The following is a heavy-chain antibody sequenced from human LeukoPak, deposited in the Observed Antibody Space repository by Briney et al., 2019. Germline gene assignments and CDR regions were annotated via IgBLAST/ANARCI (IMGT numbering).Heavy chain of an antibody. CDR1: GYTFTGYY. CDR3: ARGPNLAVAGHYYYYYGMDV. J-gene: IGHJ6*04. CDR2: INPNSGGT. Sequence: ASVKVSCKASGYTFTGYYMHWVRQAPGQGLEWMGWINPNSGGTNYAQKFQGWVTMTRDTSISTAYMELSRLRSDDTAEYYCARGPNLAVAGHYYYYYGMDVWGKGTTVTVSS. V-gene: IGHV1-2*04. D-gene: IGHD6-19*01.